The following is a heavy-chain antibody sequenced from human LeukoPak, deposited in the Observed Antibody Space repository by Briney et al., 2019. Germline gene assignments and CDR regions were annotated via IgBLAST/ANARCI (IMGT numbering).Heavy chain of an antibody. CDR2: IYHSGST. CDR1: GYSISSGYC. Sequence: SETLSLTCAVSGYSISSGYCWGWIRQPPGKGLEWIGSIYHSGSTYYNPSLKSRVTISVDTSKNQFSLKLSSVTAADTAVYYCARDPYCGGTSCYPFDYWGQGTLVTVSS. D-gene: IGHD2-2*01. J-gene: IGHJ4*02. V-gene: IGHV4-38-2*02. CDR3: ARDPYCGGTSCYPFDY.